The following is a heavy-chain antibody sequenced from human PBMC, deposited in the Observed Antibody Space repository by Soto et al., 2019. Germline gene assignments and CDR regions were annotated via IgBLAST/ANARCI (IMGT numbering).Heavy chain of an antibody. CDR3: ARVPRPYGDYDY. Sequence: PGGSLRLSCAASGFTFSNYGMHWVRQTPGKGLEWVAVISYDGSHQLYTDSVKGRFTISRDNAKNSLYLQMNSLRAEDTAVYYCARVPRPYGDYDYWGQGTLVTVSS. J-gene: IGHJ4*02. CDR2: ISYDGSHQ. V-gene: IGHV3-30*03. CDR1: GFTFSNYG. D-gene: IGHD4-17*01.